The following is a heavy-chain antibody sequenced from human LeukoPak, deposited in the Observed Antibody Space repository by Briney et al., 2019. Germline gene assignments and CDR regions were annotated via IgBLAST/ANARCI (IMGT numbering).Heavy chain of an antibody. CDR3: AADYEDDYGDYEAVSPHYCYYGMDV. J-gene: IGHJ6*02. CDR1: GGSISSGGYY. D-gene: IGHD4-17*01. V-gene: IGHV4-31*03. Sequence: SETLSLTCTVSGGSISSGGYYWSWIRQHPGKGLEWIGYIYYSGSTYYNPSLKSRVTISVDTSKNQFSLKLSSVTAADTAVYYCAADYEDDYGDYEAVSPHYCYYGMDVWGQGTTVTVSS. CDR2: IYYSGST.